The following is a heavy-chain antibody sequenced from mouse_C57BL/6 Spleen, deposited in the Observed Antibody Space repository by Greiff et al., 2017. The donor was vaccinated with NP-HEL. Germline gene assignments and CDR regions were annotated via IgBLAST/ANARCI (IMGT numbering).Heavy chain of an antibody. CDR1: GFSLTSYG. CDR2: IWGDGST. J-gene: IGHJ4*01. CDR3: AKRGGYYGSKSTYYAMDY. V-gene: IGHV2-3*01. Sequence: QVQLQQSGPGLVAPSQSLSITCTVSGFSLTSYGVSWVRQPPGKGLEWLGVIWGDGSTNYHSALISRLSISKDNSKSQVFLKLNSLQTDDTATYYCAKRGGYYGSKSTYYAMDYWGQGTSVTVSS. D-gene: IGHD1-1*01.